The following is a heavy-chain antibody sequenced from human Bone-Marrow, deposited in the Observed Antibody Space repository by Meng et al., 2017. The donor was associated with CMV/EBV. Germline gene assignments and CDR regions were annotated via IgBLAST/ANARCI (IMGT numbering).Heavy chain of an antibody. CDR1: GGSISSGDYY. V-gene: IGHV4-30-4*08. J-gene: IGHJ4*02. CDR2: IYYSGST. Sequence: LRLSCTVSGGSISSGDYYWSWIRQPPGKGLEWIGYIYYSGSTYYNPSLKSRVTISVDTSKNQFSLKLSSVTAADTAVYYCARGPRGKTQPFDYWGQGTLVTGSS. CDR3: ARGPRGKTQPFDY.